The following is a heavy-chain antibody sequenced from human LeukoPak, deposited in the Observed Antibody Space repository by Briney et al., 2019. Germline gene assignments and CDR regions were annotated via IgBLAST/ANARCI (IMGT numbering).Heavy chain of an antibody. J-gene: IGHJ4*02. CDR2: IRSKANSYAT. CDR3: RAVAGTSGLDY. CDR1: GLTFSGSA. Sequence: GGSLKLSCAASGLTFSGSAMHWVRQASGKGLEWVGRIRSKANSYATAYAASMKGRFTISRDDSKNTAYLQMNSLKTEDTAVYYCRAVAGTSGLDYWGQGTLVTVSS. D-gene: IGHD6-19*01. V-gene: IGHV3-73*01.